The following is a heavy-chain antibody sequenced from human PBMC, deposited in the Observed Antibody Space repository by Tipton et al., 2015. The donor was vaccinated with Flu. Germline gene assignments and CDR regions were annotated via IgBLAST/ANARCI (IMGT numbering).Heavy chain of an antibody. J-gene: IGHJ4*02. CDR1: GGSLSGYY. D-gene: IGHD5-12*01. V-gene: IGHV4-4*07. CDR3: ARDGYSGYDFGYYFDS. Sequence: TLSLTCTVSGGSLSGYYWSWIRQPAGKGLEWIGRIYTGGSSYYNPSLKSRVTMSVDTSKNQFSLKLDSMTAADTAVYFCARDGYSGYDFGYYFDSWRQGTLVTVST. CDR2: IYTGGSS.